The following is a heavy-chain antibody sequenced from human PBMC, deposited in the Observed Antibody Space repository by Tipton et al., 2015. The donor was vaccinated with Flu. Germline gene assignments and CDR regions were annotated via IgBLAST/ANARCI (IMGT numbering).Heavy chain of an antibody. CDR3: ARASSVYTTGWYALDY. V-gene: IGHV4-61*01. J-gene: IGHJ4*02. Sequence: TLSLTCAVSGGSISSVSHYWGWIRQPPGKGLEWIGYIYYSGDTKYNPSLKSRVTISLDTPKNQFSLKLSSVTAADTAVYYCARASSVYTTGWYALDYWGQGTLVTVSS. CDR1: GGSISSVSHY. CDR2: IYYSGDT. D-gene: IGHD6-19*01.